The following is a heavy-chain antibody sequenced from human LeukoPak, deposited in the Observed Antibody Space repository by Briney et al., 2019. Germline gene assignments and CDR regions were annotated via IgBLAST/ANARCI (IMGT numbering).Heavy chain of an antibody. CDR3: ARGYCSGDCFTLFDY. CDR2: INPNSGGT. V-gene: IGHV1-2*02. CDR1: GYTFTGYN. D-gene: IGHD2-21*02. Sequence: ASVKVSCKASGYTFTGYNMQWVRQAPGQGLEWMGWINPNSGGTNYAQKFQGRVTMTRDTSISTAYMELSSLRSDDTAVYYCARGYCSGDCFTLFDYWGQGTLVTVSS. J-gene: IGHJ4*02.